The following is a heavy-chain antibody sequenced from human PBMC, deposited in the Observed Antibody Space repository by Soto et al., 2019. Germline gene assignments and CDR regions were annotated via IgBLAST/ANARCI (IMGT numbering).Heavy chain of an antibody. CDR3: ARSACHTGDFFYYNGMDV. V-gene: IGHV4-4*08. CDR2: VYTPDYT. CDR1: GASIRNYY. Sequence: PSETLSLTCTVSGASIRNYYWHWVRQLPGKGLEWIGYVYTPDYTRYNSSLKSRVTISVDTSKSQFSLRLNSGTAADTAVYYCARSACHTGDFFYYNGMDVWGHGTKVT. J-gene: IGHJ6*02. D-gene: IGHD3-10*01.